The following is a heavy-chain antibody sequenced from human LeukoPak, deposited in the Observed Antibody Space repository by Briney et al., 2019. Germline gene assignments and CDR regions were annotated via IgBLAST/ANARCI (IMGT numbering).Heavy chain of an antibody. D-gene: IGHD6-19*01. CDR3: AKVGFGWYQIAY. V-gene: IGHV3-30*02. CDR1: GFTLSIYG. J-gene: IGHJ4*02. CDR2: IRYDGTSQ. Sequence: GGSLRLSCATSGFTLSIYGMHWVRQAPGKGLEWVAFIRYDGTSQYYTDSVKGRFTISRDHSMNTMYLQMNSLRVEDTAVYYCAKVGFGWYQIAYWGQGTLVTVSS.